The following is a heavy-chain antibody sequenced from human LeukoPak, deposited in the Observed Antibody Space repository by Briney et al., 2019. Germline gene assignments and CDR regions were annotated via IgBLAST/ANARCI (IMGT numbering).Heavy chain of an antibody. Sequence: GGSLRLSCAASGFTFSSYSMNWVRQAPGKGLEWVSDISSSSSMIYYADSVKGRFTISRDNAKNSLYLQMKSLRDEDTTIYYCARDYGDLPARVPYFDYWGQGTLVTVSS. CDR3: ARDYGDLPARVPYFDY. CDR2: ISSSSSMI. D-gene: IGHD4-17*01. CDR1: GFTFSSYS. V-gene: IGHV3-48*02. J-gene: IGHJ4*02.